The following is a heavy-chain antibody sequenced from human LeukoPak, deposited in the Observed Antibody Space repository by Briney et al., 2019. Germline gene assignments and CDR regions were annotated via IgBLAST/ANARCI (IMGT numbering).Heavy chain of an antibody. CDR3: ARMGVSSSWSDNWFDP. D-gene: IGHD6-13*01. J-gene: IGHJ5*02. CDR2: IDSSSRNI. Sequence: GGSLRLSCAASGFTFSTYGMSWVRQAPGKGLEWVSSIDSSSRNIYYSDSVKGRFTISRDNAKNSLYLQIHSLRAEDTALYYCARMGVSSSWSDNWFDPWGQGTLVTVSS. CDR1: GFTFSTYG. V-gene: IGHV3-21*01.